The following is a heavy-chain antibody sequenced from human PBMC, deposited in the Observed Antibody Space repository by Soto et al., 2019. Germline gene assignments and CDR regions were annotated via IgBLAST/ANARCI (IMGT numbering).Heavy chain of an antibody. CDR2: IIPILGIA. D-gene: IGHD3-10*01. J-gene: IGHJ4*02. Sequence: QVQLVQSGAEVKKPGSSVKVSCKASGGTFSSYTISWVRQAPGQGLEWMGRIIPILGIANYAQKFQGRVTITADKSTSTDYMELSSLRSEDTAVYYCASGPPHYYGSGRGFDYWGQGTLVTVSS. V-gene: IGHV1-69*02. CDR3: ASGPPHYYGSGRGFDY. CDR1: GGTFSSYT.